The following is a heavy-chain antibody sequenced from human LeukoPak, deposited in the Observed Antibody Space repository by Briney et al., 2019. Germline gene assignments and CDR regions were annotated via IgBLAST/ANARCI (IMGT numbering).Heavy chain of an antibody. Sequence: GGSLRLSCAASGFTFSSYDMSWVRQAPGKGLEWVSSLTSDGGSTEYADSVKGRFTISRDNSKNTLYLQMNSLRAEDTALYFCAKSLVRWAFDYWGQGALVSVSS. J-gene: IGHJ4*02. CDR2: LTSDGGST. V-gene: IGHV3-23*01. D-gene: IGHD4-23*01. CDR1: GFTFSSYD. CDR3: AKSLVRWAFDY.